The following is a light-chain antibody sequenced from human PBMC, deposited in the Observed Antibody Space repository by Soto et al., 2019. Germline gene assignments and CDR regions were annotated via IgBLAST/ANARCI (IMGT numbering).Light chain of an antibody. CDR2: GAS. CDR3: HQYGSSSWT. J-gene: IGKJ1*01. V-gene: IGKV3-20*01. CDR1: QSVSSN. Sequence: IVMTQSPVTLSVSPWERATHSCRASQSVSSNLAWYQQKPGQAPRLLIYGASSRATGISDRFSGSGSGTDFTLTISRLEPEDFAVYYCHQYGSSSWTFGQGTKVDIK.